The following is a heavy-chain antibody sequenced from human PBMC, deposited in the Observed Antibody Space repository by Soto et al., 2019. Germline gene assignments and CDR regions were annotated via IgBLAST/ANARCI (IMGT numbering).Heavy chain of an antibody. V-gene: IGHV1-46*01. CDR1: GYTFTGYY. CDR2: INPSGGST. Sequence: ASVKVSCKASGYTFTGYYMHWVRQAPGQGLEWMGVINPSGGSTSYAQKFQGRVTMTRDTSTSTVYMELSSLRSEDTAVYYCARRGIYCGGDCYPPRAFDIWGQGTMVTVSS. D-gene: IGHD2-21*02. CDR3: ARRGIYCGGDCYPPRAFDI. J-gene: IGHJ3*02.